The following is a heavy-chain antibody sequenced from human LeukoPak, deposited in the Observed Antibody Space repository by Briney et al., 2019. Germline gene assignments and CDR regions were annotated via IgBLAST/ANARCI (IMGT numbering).Heavy chain of an antibody. CDR2: ISSSSSFI. V-gene: IGHV3-21*01. CDR3: ARVKSTATLDS. J-gene: IGHJ4*02. CDR1: GFSLGPYW. D-gene: IGHD5-18*01. Sequence: GGSLRLSCAASGFSLGPYWMHWVRQAPGKGLVWASFISSSSSFIYYADSLKGRFTISRDNAENSLYLQMNSLRAEDTAVYYCARVKSTATLDSWGQGTLVTVSS.